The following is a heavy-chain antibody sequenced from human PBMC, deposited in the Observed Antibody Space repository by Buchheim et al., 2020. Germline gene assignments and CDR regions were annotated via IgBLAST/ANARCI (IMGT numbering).Heavy chain of an antibody. Sequence: QVQLQESGPGLVKASQTLSLTCTVSGGSISSGDYCWTWIRQPPGKGLEWIGYIYYSGSTDYNPSLKSRITISVDTSKNQFSLKLSSVTAADTAVYYCARDFARDAFDIWGQAT. CDR3: ARDFARDAFDI. J-gene: IGHJ3*02. V-gene: IGHV4-30-4*01. CDR1: GGSISSGDYC. CDR2: IYYSGST.